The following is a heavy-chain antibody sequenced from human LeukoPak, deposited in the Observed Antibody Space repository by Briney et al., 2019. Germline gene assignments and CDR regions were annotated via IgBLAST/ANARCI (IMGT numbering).Heavy chain of an antibody. V-gene: IGHV3-21*01. J-gene: IGHJ3*02. CDR3: ARLVLNYYDSSGYFYDAFDI. Sequence: GRSLRLSCAASGFTFSSYSMNSVRQAPGNGLEWVSSISSSSSYIYYADSVKGRFTISTDNSKNSLYLQMNSLRAEDTAVYYCARLVLNYYDSSGYFYDAFDIWGQGTMVTVSS. D-gene: IGHD3-22*01. CDR2: ISSSSSYI. CDR1: GFTFSSYS.